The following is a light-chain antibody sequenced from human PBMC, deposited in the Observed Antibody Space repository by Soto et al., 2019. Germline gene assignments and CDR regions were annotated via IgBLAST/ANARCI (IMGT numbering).Light chain of an antibody. CDR2: AAS. CDR1: QSISSY. V-gene: IGKV1-39*01. J-gene: IGKJ1*01. CDR3: QKTYSTAGP. Sequence: IQMTQSPSSLSASVGDRVTITCRASQSISSYLNWYQQKPGKAPKLLIYAASSLQSGVPSRCSGSGSGADFTPTISSLKPQVSPTYYCQKTYSTAGPFGKGTK.